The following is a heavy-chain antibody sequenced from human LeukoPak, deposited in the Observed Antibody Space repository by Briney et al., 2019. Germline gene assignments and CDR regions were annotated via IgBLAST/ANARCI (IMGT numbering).Heavy chain of an antibody. Sequence: ASVKVSCKVSGYTLTELSMHWVRQAPGKGLEWMGWISAYNGNTNYAQKLQGRVTMTTDTSTSTAYMELRSLRSDDTAVYYCARGRGSYGENWFDPWGQGTLVTVSS. CDR2: ISAYNGNT. CDR3: ARGRGSYGENWFDP. V-gene: IGHV1-18*01. D-gene: IGHD1-26*01. CDR1: GYTLTELS. J-gene: IGHJ5*02.